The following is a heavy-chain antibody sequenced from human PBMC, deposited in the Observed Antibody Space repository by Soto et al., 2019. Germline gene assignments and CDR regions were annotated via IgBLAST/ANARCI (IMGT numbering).Heavy chain of an antibody. V-gene: IGHV3-30-3*01. Sequence: QVLLVESGGGVVQPGRSLRLSCAASGFTFSSYAMHWVRQAPGKGLEWVAAISNDGSDQYYADSVKGRFTISRDNSKKTTFQQKKSRISEEATVYYCGGDLMLGSVTGQDYFQYWGQGTLVTVSS. CDR3: GGDLMLGSVTGQDYFQY. CDR1: GFTFSSYA. J-gene: IGHJ1*01. CDR2: ISNDGSDQ. D-gene: IGHD3-10*02.